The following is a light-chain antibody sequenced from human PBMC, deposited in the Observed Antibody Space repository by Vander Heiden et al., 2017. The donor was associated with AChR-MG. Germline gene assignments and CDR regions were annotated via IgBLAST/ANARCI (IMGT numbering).Light chain of an antibody. Sequence: SALTQPRSVSGSPGQSGTISCTGTSSDVGGYNYVSWYQQHPGKAPKLMIYDVSKRPSGVPDRFSGSKSGNTASLTISGLQAEDEADYYCCSYAGSSRVFGGGTKLTVL. V-gene: IGLV2-11*01. CDR2: DVS. J-gene: IGLJ3*02. CDR1: SSDVGGYNY. CDR3: CSYAGSSRV.